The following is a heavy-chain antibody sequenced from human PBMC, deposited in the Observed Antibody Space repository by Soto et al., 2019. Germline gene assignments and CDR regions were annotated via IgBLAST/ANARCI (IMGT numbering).Heavy chain of an antibody. CDR3: ARGTTFYYGTGFDP. J-gene: IGHJ5*02. D-gene: IGHD3-22*01. Sequence: QVQLVESGGGVVQPGRSLRLSCAASGFTFSSYTMHWVRQAPGRGLDWVALISYDGSNIYYADSVKGRFTISRDNSKNTLYLEMNRLRAEDTALFYCARGTTFYYGTGFDPWGQGTLVTVSS. CDR2: ISYDGSNI. CDR1: GFTFSSYT. V-gene: IGHV3-30-3*01.